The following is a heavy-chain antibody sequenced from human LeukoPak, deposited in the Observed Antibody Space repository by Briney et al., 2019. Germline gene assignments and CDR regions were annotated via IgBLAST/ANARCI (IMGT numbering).Heavy chain of an antibody. V-gene: IGHV3-20*04. J-gene: IGHJ6*03. D-gene: IGHD2-21*01. CDR1: GFTFDEYG. CDR3: ARAVVINFYYYYMDV. Sequence: GGSLRLSCAASGFTFDEYGMSWVRQAPGKGLEWVSNINWNGDSIAYVDSVKGRFTISRDNAKNSLYLQMNSLRAEDTAFYYCARAVVINFYYYYMDVWGKGTTVTVSS. CDR2: INWNGDSI.